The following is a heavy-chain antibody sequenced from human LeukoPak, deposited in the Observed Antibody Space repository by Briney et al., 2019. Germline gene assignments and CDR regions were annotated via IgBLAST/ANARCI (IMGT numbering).Heavy chain of an antibody. D-gene: IGHD6-13*01. CDR3: ARGTRCSSSWFEIYYYMDV. J-gene: IGHJ6*03. Sequence: SETLSLTCAVYGGSFSGYYWSWIRQPPGKGLEWIGEINHSGSTNYNPSLKSRVTISVDTSKNQFSLKLSSVTAADTAVYYCARGTRCSSSWFEIYYYMDVWGKGTTVTVSS. V-gene: IGHV4-34*01. CDR1: GGSFSGYY. CDR2: INHSGST.